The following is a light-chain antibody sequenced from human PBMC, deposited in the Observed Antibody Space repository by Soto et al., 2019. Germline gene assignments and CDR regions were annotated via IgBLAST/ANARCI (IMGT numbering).Light chain of an antibody. J-gene: IGLJ2*01. V-gene: IGLV2-14*01. Sequence: QSALTQPASVSGSPGQSITISCTGTSSDIGAYHYVSWYQQHPDKAPKLMIYEVSNRPSGVSHRFSGSKSGNTASLTISGLQAEDEADYYCSSYTTSSVVVFGGGTKLTVL. CDR3: SSYTTSSVVV. CDR1: SSDIGAYHY. CDR2: EVS.